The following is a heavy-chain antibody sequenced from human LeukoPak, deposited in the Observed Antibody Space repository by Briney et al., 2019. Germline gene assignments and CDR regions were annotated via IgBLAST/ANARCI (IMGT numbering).Heavy chain of an antibody. CDR1: GFPFSSYA. Sequence: GGSLRLSCAASGFPFSSYAMYWVRQAPGKGLVWVSRVHGDGNNIGYADSVRGRFTISRDNAKNTLYLQMNSLRPEDTAVYYCARARVGDPTDYWGQGTLVTVSS. D-gene: IGHD1-26*01. V-gene: IGHV3-74*01. CDR3: ARARVGDPTDY. J-gene: IGHJ4*02. CDR2: VHGDGNNI.